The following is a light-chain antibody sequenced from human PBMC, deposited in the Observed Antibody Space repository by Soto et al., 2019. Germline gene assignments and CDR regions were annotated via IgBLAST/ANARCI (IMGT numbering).Light chain of an antibody. CDR1: KLGDKF. Sequence: SYELTQPPSVSVSPGQTASITCSGDKLGDKFACWYQQKPGQSPMLVIYEDDKRPSGIPERFSGPNSGNTATLTISGTQAMDEADYYCQAWDSSLRVFGGGTKVTVL. CDR3: QAWDSSLRV. V-gene: IGLV3-1*01. J-gene: IGLJ3*02. CDR2: EDD.